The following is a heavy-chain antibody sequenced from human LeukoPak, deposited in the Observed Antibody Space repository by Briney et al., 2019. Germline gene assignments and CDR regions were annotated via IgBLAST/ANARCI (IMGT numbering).Heavy chain of an antibody. D-gene: IGHD2-2*01. CDR1: GYTFTSYA. CDR2: INAGNGNT. V-gene: IGHV1-3*01. Sequence: ASVKVSCKASGYTFTSYAMHWVRQAPGQRLEWMGWINAGNGNTKYSQKFQGRVTITRDTSASTAYMELSSLRSEDTAVYYCAREEGDIVVVPAALDYWGQGTLVTVSP. CDR3: AREEGDIVVVPAALDY. J-gene: IGHJ4*02.